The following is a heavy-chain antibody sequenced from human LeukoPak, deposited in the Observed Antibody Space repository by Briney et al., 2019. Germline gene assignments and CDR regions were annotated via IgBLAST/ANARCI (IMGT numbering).Heavy chain of an antibody. CDR1: GGSISSYF. Sequence: SETLSLTCTVSGGSISSYFWSWIRQPPGEGLEWIGDLYYSGSTNYNPSLRSRVTISVDTSKNQFSLRLSSVTAADTAVYYCARVLFVATAGPCFDYWGQGTLVTVSS. D-gene: IGHD6-13*01. CDR2: LYYSGST. V-gene: IGHV4-59*01. CDR3: ARVLFVATAGPCFDY. J-gene: IGHJ4*02.